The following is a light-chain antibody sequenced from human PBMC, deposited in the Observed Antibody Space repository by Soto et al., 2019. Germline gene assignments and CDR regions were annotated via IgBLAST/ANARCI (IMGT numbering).Light chain of an antibody. V-gene: IGKV1-39*01. CDR2: AAS. CDR1: QSISSY. CDR3: QQSYSTPPEFT. J-gene: IGKJ4*01. Sequence: DIQMTQSPSSLSASVGDRVTISCRASQSISSYLNWYQQKPGKAPKLLIYAASSLQSGVPSRFSGSGSGTEFTLIISKLQPEDFATYYCQQSYSTPPEFTFGGGTKVEIK.